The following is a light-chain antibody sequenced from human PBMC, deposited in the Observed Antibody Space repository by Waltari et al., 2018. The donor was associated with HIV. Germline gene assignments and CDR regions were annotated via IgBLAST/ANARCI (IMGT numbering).Light chain of an antibody. CDR3: QQYSSAIT. CDR2: WAS. CDR1: QTVLSTSDNKNY. Sequence: IVLTQSPDSLAVSLGERATINCQSSQTVLSTSDNKNYLAWYQQKPGQPPKLLIYWASARGSGVPDRFSGSGSGTDFTLTITSLQAEDVALYFRQQYSSAITFGQGTRLEIK. V-gene: IGKV4-1*01. J-gene: IGKJ5*01.